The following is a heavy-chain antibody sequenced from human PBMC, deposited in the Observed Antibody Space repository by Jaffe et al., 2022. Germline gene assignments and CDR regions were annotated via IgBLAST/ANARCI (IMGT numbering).Heavy chain of an antibody. D-gene: IGHD1-26*01. J-gene: IGHJ4*02. CDR1: GYSISSGYY. Sequence: QVQLQESGPGLVKPSETLSLTCAVSGYSISSGYYWGWIRQPPGKGLEWIGSIYHSGSTYYNPSLKSRVTISVDTSKNQFSLKLSSVTAADTAVYYCAGAGGLLLGAYWGQGTLVTVSS. CDR2: IYHSGST. V-gene: IGHV4-38-2*01. CDR3: AGAGGLLLGAY.